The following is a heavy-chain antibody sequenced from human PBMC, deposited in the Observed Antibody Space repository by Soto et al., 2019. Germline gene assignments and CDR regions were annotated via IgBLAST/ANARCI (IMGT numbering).Heavy chain of an antibody. CDR1: GGTFSSYA. V-gene: IGHV1-69*12. CDR2: IIPIFGTA. D-gene: IGHD3-16*01. CDR3: AGGRLRLGEPPRNFDY. J-gene: IGHJ4*02. Sequence: QVQLVQSGAEVKKPGSSVKVSCKASGGTFSSYAISWVRQAPGQGLEWMGGIIPIFGTANYAQKFQGRVRITADESTGTAYRELSSVRSEDTVVYYCAGGRLRLGEPPRNFDYWGQGTLVTVSS.